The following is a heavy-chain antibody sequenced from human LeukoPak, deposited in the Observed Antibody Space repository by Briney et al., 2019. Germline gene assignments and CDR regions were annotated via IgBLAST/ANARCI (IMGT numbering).Heavy chain of an antibody. J-gene: IGHJ5*02. CDR2: IIPIFGTA. Sequence: FXXXAISXXRQAPGQGLEWMGGIIPIFGTANYAQKFQGRVTITADESTSTAYMELSSLRSEDTAVYYCARASYCSGGSCYSGREDWFDPWGQGTLVTVSS. CDR3: ARASYCSGGSCYSGREDWFDP. V-gene: IGHV1-69*01. D-gene: IGHD2-15*01. CDR1: FXXXA.